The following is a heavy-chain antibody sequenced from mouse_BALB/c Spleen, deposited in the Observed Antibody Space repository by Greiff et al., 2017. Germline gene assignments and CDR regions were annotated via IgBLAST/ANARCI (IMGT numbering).Heavy chain of an antibody. D-gene: IGHD2-1*01. V-gene: IGHV5-17*02. Sequence: EVQVVESGGGLVQPGGSRKLSCAASGFTFSSFGMYWVRQAPEKGLEWVAYISSGSSTIYYADTVKGRFTISRDNPKNTLFLQMTSLRSEDTAMYYYARENYGNPFAYWGQGTLVTVSA. CDR3: ARENYGNPFAY. CDR1: GFTFSSFG. CDR2: ISSGSSTI. J-gene: IGHJ3*01.